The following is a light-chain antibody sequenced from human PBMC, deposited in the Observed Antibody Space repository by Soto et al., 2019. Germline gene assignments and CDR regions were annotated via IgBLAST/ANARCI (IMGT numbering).Light chain of an antibody. J-gene: IGKJ2*01. CDR2: VAS. Sequence: DIQMTQSPSSVSASVGDRVTITCRASQSIRNYVNWYQQKPGKAPKFLIYVASTLQSGVPSRFSGSGSGTDFTLTISSLQPEEFATYYCPQSYSSPYTFGPGTKLQIK. CDR1: QSIRNY. V-gene: IGKV1-39*01. CDR3: PQSYSSPYT.